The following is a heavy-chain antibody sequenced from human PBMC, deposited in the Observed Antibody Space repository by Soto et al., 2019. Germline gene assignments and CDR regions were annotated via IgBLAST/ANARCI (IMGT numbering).Heavy chain of an antibody. V-gene: IGHV4-39*07. D-gene: IGHD3-22*01. CDR1: GGSISSSSYY. Sequence: PSETLSLTCTVSGGSISSSSYYWGWIRQPPGKGLEWIGSIYYTGSTYYNPSLKSRVTISVDTSKNQFSLKLSSVTAADTAVYYCARGTYYYDSSGYFSGWFDPWGQGTLVTVSS. J-gene: IGHJ5*02. CDR2: IYYTGST. CDR3: ARGTYYYDSSGYFSGWFDP.